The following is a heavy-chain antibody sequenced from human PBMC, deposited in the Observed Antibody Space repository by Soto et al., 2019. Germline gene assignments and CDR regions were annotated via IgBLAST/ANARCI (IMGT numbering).Heavy chain of an antibody. J-gene: IGHJ4*02. CDR1: GYTFTNYY. Sequence: GASVKVSCKASGYTFTNYYMHWVRQAPGQGLEWMGFIDPSADSTSYAQKFRGRVTMTRDTSTSTVYMDLSSLRSEDTAVYYCARNANSGLDYWGQGTLVTVSS. CDR3: ARNANSGLDY. D-gene: IGHD1-26*01. V-gene: IGHV1-46*01. CDR2: IDPSADST.